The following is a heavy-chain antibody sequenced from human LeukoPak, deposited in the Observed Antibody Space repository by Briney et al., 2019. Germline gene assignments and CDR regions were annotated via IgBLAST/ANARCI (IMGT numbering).Heavy chain of an antibody. J-gene: IGHJ3*02. CDR2: INHSGST. CDR1: GGSFSGYY. D-gene: IGHD2-8*01. V-gene: IGHV4-34*01. CDR3: ARILYGAFDI. Sequence: SETLSLTCAVYGGSFSGYYWSWIRQPPGKGLEWIGEINHSGSTNYNPSLKSRVTISVDKSKNQFSLKLSSVTAADTAVYYCARILYGAFDIWGQGTMVTVSS.